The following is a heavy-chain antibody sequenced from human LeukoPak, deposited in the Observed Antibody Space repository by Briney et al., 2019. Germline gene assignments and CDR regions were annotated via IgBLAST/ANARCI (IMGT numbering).Heavy chain of an antibody. J-gene: IGHJ4*02. D-gene: IGHD3-22*01. CDR2: IKQDGSGK. Sequence: GGSLRLSCAASGFTLSSHGMTWVRQAPGKGLEWVANIKQDGSGKYYVDSVKGRFTISRDNAKNSLYLQMNSLRAEDTAVYYCARWGLDSSGYYLDYWGQGTLVTVSS. CDR1: GFTLSSHG. V-gene: IGHV3-7*05. CDR3: ARWGLDSSGYYLDY.